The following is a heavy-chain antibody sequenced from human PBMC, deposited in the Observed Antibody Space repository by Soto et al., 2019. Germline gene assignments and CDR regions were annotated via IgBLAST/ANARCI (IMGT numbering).Heavy chain of an antibody. D-gene: IGHD1-26*01. Sequence: QVQLVQSGAEVKKPGASVKVSCKASGYNFINYGITWVRQAPGQGLEWMGWVSAYNRNTNYAQKYEDRVTMTTDTTTTTAYMEVRGLSSAETAVYCCARGRQWEPPPYWGQGTLVTVSS. V-gene: IGHV1-18*04. CDR2: VSAYNRNT. CDR3: ARGRQWEPPPY. J-gene: IGHJ4*02. CDR1: GYNFINYG.